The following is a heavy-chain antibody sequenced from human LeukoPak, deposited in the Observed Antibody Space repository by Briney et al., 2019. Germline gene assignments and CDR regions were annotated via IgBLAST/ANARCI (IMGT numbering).Heavy chain of an antibody. J-gene: IGHJ4*02. CDR3: ARGVGAGNFDY. D-gene: IGHD1-26*01. V-gene: IGHV3-64*01. CDR1: GFTFSSYA. CDR2: ISSNGGST. Sequence: PGGSLRLSCAASGFTFSSYAMHWVRQAPGKGLEYVSAISSNGGSTYYANSVKGRFTISRDNSKNTLYLQMGSLRAEDMAVYYCARGVGAGNFDYWGQGTLVTVSS.